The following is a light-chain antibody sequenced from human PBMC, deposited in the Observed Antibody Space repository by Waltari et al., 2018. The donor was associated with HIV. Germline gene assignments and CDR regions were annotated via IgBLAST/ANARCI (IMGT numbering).Light chain of an antibody. CDR1: SNDIGPYNF. V-gene: IGLV2-8*01. CDR2: DVT. Sequence: QSALTQPPSASGSPGQSVAIPCTGSSNDIGPYNFVSWYQHPPGKAPKRIIYDVTRRPPGIPDRFSGTKSGYTASLTVSDLQVEDEADYYCVSYTEKDTFLLFGGGTKLAV. CDR3: VSYTEKDTFLL. J-gene: IGLJ2*01.